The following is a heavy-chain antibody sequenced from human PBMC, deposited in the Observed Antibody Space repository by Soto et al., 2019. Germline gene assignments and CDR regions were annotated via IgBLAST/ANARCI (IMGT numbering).Heavy chain of an antibody. CDR1: GGSISSGGYS. CDR2: IYHSGST. D-gene: IGHD4-17*01. CDR3: ARDDYGGKNGYDY. Sequence: QLQLQESGSGLVKPSQTLSLTCAVSGGSISSGGYSWSWIRQPPGKGLEWIGYIYHSGSTYYNPSLKSRVTISVDRSKNQFSLKLSSVTAADTAVYYGARDDYGGKNGYDYWGQGTLVTVSS. J-gene: IGHJ4*02. V-gene: IGHV4-30-2*01.